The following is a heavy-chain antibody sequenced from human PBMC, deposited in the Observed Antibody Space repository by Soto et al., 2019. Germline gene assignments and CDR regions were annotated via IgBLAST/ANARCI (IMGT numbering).Heavy chain of an antibody. CDR2: ISYDGTSK. D-gene: IGHD3-10*01. CDR3: AKVMMQYGVWELYDY. Sequence: QVQLVESGGGVVQPGRSLRLSCAASGFTFSTYAMHWVRQAPGKGLDWVAVISYDGTSKEYADSVKGRFTISRDDSENTVFLQMSSLRAEDTAVYYCAKVMMQYGVWELYDYWGQGTLVAVSS. CDR1: GFTFSTYA. J-gene: IGHJ4*02. V-gene: IGHV3-30*18.